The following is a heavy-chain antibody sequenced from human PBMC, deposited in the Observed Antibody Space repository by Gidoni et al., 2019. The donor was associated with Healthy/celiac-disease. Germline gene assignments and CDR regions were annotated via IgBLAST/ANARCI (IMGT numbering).Heavy chain of an antibody. CDR3: AGAYCGGDCYPYYFDY. CDR2: IIPIFGTA. J-gene: IGHJ4*02. Sequence: QVQLVQSGAEVKKPGSSGKVSCKASGGTFSSYFISWVRQAPGQGLEWVGGIIPIFGTANYAQKFQGRVTITADESTSTAYMELSSLRSEDTAVYYCAGAYCGGDCYPYYFDYWGQGTLVTVSS. V-gene: IGHV1-69*01. D-gene: IGHD2-21*02. CDR1: GGTFSSYF.